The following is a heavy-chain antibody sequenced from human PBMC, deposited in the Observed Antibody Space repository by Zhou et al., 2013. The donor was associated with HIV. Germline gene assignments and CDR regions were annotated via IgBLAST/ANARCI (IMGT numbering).Heavy chain of an antibody. CDR3: ARSGWGSWSQLQFDY. CDR1: GGTFSSYA. CDR2: IIPILGIA. V-gene: IGHV1-69*04. D-gene: IGHD6-13*01. Sequence: QVQLVQSGAEVKKPGSSVKVSCKASGGTFSSYAISWVRQAPGQGLEWMGRIIPILGIANYAQKFQGRVTITADKSTSTAYMELSSLRSEDTAVYYCARSGWGSWSQLQFDYWGQGTLVTVSS. J-gene: IGHJ4*02.